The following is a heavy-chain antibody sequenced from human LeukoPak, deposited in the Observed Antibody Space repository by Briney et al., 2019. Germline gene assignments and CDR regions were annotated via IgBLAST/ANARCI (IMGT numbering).Heavy chain of an antibody. V-gene: IGHV4-4*02. CDR2: IYHSGGT. CDR1: GVSINSFDW. J-gene: IGHJ4*02. D-gene: IGHD2/OR15-2a*01. CDR3: VGNGYYALDS. Sequence: SETLSLTCAVSGVSINSFDWWSWVRQSPARGLEWIGEIYHSGGTNYNPSLKSRVTISIDKSKNQLSLKLTSVTAADTAVYFCVGNGYYALDSWGQGTLVTVAS.